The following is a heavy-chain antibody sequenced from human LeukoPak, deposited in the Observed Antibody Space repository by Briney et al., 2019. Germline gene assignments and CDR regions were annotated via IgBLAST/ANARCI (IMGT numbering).Heavy chain of an antibody. CDR2: ITNGGSTI. J-gene: IGHJ6*02. V-gene: IGHV3-48*04. D-gene: IGHD3-9*01. Sequence: GGSLRLSCAASGFTFNTFNMNWLRQAPGKGLEWVSYITNGGSTIHHADSVKGRFTISRDNAKKTLYLQMNSLRAEDTAVYYCARSIGLTGGGVDVWGQGTTVTVSS. CDR3: ARSIGLTGGGVDV. CDR1: GFTFNTFN.